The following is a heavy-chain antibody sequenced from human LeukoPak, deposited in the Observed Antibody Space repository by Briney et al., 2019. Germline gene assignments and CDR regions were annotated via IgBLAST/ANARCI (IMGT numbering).Heavy chain of an antibody. V-gene: IGHV1-2*02. CDR1: GYTFTGYY. Sequence: ASVKVSCKASGYTFTGYYMHWVRQAPGQGLEWMGWINPNSGGTNYAQKFQGRVTMTRDTSISTAYMELSRLRSDDTAVYYCARDRGVVVVVAAFDYWGQGTLVTVSS. CDR3: ARDRGVVVVVAAFDY. D-gene: IGHD2-15*01. CDR2: INPNSGGT. J-gene: IGHJ4*02.